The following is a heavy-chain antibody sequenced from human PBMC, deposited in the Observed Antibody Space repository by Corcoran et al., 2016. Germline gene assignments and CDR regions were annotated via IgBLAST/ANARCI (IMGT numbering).Heavy chain of an antibody. CDR2: IKSKTDGGTT. CDR3: TTPSISDTYYGMDV. J-gene: IGHJ6*02. Sequence: EVQLVESGGGLVKPGGSLRLSCAASGFTFSNAWVNWVRQAPGKGLEWVGRIKSKTDGGTTDYAAPVKGRVTISRDDSKNTLYLQMNSLKTEDSAVYYCTTPSISDTYYGMDVWGQGTTVTVSS. CDR1: GFTFSNAW. V-gene: IGHV3-15*07. D-gene: IGHD5-18*01.